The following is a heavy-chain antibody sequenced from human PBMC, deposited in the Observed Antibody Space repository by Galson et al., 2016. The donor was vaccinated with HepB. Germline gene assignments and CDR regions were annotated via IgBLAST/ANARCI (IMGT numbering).Heavy chain of an antibody. CDR2: ISTAGDT. D-gene: IGHD3-16*01. CDR1: GFTFSNYD. V-gene: IGHV3-13*04. CDR3: VRGGEMYHRQPTGGGMDV. Sequence: SLRLSCAASGFTFSNYDMHWVRQPTGKGLEWVSSISTAGDTNYPGPLRGRFTISRENAKNSLYLQMNSLKVGDTAVYYCVRGGEMYHRQPTGGGMDVWGKGTTVTVSS. J-gene: IGHJ6*04.